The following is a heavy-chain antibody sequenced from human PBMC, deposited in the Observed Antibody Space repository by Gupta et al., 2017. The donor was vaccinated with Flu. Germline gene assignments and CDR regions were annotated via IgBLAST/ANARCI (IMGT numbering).Heavy chain of an antibody. D-gene: IGHD6-13*01. CDR3: TTWQL. CDR2: IKNEDDGGTL. V-gene: IGHV3-15*07. CDR1: GFTFPKAW. J-gene: IGHJ1*01. Sequence: QLVESGGGLKRPGQSLRLYCGGSGFTFPKAWVNWVRQSPGNGLELVGLIKNEDDGGTLHYGEPIRGIFFISRVDSEITVYLQMNNLNSDYTGVYYCTTWQLWGQGTQLTVSS.